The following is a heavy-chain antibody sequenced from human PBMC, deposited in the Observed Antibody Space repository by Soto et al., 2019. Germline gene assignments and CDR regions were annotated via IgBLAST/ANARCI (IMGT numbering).Heavy chain of an antibody. CDR2: ISSSSSTI. D-gene: IGHD3-3*01. CDR3: AREGYYDFWSGYNTPDAFDI. Sequence: GSLRLSCAASGFTFSSYSMNWVRQAPGKGLEWVSYISSSSSTIYYADSVKGRFTISRDNAKNSLYLQMNSLRAEDTAVYYCAREGYYDFWSGYNTPDAFDIWGQGTMVTVSS. CDR1: GFTFSSYS. V-gene: IGHV3-48*01. J-gene: IGHJ3*02.